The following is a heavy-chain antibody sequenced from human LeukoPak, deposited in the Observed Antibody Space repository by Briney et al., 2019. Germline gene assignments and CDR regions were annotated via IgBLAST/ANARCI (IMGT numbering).Heavy chain of an antibody. Sequence: ASVKVPCKASGYTFTSYGISWVRQAPGQGLEWMGWISAYNGNTNYAQKLQGRVTMTTDTSTSTAYMELRSLRSDDTAVYYCAREDYYDSSGTSEDYWGQGTLVTVSS. CDR2: ISAYNGNT. V-gene: IGHV1-18*01. CDR3: AREDYYDSSGTSEDY. CDR1: GYTFTSYG. J-gene: IGHJ4*02. D-gene: IGHD3-22*01.